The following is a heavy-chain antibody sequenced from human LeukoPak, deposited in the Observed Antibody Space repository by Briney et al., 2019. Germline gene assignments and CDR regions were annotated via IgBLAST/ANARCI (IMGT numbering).Heavy chain of an antibody. Sequence: GASVKVSCKASGYTFTSYMHWMRQAPGQGPEWMGIINPRGGSTDYAQKFQGRITMTSDTSTSTVYMELNSLRSDDTAVYFCARVGSAAATADYWGQGTLVTVSS. J-gene: IGHJ4*02. CDR2: INPRGGST. CDR3: ARVGSAAATADY. CDR1: GYTFTSY. V-gene: IGHV1-46*01. D-gene: IGHD6-25*01.